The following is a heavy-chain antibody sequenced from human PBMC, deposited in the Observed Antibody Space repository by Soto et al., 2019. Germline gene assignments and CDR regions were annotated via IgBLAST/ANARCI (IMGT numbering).Heavy chain of an antibody. CDR2: IYYSGST. Sequence: SETLSLTCTVSGGSINSGRYYWGWIRQPPGKGLEWIGSIYYSGSTYYNPSLKSRVTISVDTSKNQFSLKLSSVTAADTAVYYCATYSSSWYVVYWGQGTLVTVSS. J-gene: IGHJ4*02. CDR1: GGSINSGRYY. D-gene: IGHD6-13*01. CDR3: ATYSSSWYVVY. V-gene: IGHV4-39*01.